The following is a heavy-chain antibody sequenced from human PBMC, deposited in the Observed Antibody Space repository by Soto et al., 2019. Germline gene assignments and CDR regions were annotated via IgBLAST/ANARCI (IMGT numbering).Heavy chain of an antibody. J-gene: IGHJ3*02. CDR2: ISGSGDNT. CDR3: AKDSRYSGSLPYAFDI. Sequence: GGSLRLSCAASGFTFSSFAMNWVRQAAGKGLEWVSAISGSGDNTYYADSVKGRFTISRDNSKNTVYLQMNSLRAEDTAVYYCAKDSRYSGSLPYAFDIWGQGTVVTVSS. V-gene: IGHV3-23*01. D-gene: IGHD1-26*01. CDR1: GFTFSSFA.